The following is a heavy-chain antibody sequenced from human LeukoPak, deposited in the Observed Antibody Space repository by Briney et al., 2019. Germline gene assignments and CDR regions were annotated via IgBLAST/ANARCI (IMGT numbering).Heavy chain of an antibody. CDR2: TYYRSKWYY. J-gene: IGHJ5*02. D-gene: IGHD6-13*01. CDR3: ARGGSGWSVSLFDP. V-gene: IGHV6-1*01. Sequence: SQTFSPTGAISEEVVPRKVVAWNWIRRSPPRAFGGLGRTYYRSKWYYDYAVSVKSRMTINPDTSKNQFSLQLNSVTPEDTAVYYCARGGSGWSVSLFDPWGQGTLVTVSS. CDR1: EEVVPRKVVA.